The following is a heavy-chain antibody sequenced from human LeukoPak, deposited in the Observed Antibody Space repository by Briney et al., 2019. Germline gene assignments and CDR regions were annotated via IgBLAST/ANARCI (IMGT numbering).Heavy chain of an antibody. CDR3: ARGDCRGTSCNRYTFDM. J-gene: IGHJ3*02. V-gene: IGHV4-59*01. D-gene: IGHD2-2*01. CDR2: IYYSGST. CDR1: DGSISCYY. Sequence: PSETLSLTCTVSDGSISCYYWSWIRQSPGKGLEWIGYIYYSGSTNYNPSLKSRVTISVDTSKNQFSLKLSSVTAADTAVYYCARGDCRGTSCNRYTFDMWGQGTMVTVSS.